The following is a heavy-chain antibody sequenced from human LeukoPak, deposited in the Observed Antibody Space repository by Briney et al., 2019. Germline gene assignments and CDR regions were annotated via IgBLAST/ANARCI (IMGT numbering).Heavy chain of an antibody. CDR1: GFPFSRYW. V-gene: IGHV3-74*03. J-gene: IGHJ5*02. Sequence: GGSLRLSCAASGFPFSRYWMHWVRQAPGKGLMWVSRISPDGSTTLYADSVKGRFTISRDNAKNTLYLQMNSLRAEDTAVYYCARDRISSWYFSFDPWGQGTLVTVSS. CDR3: ARDRISSWYFSFDP. D-gene: IGHD6-13*01. CDR2: ISPDGSTT.